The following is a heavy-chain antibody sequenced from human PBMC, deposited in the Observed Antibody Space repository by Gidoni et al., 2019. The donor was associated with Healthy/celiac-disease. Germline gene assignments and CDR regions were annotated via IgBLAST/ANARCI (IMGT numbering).Heavy chain of an antibody. CDR2: ISGSGGST. D-gene: IGHD2-21*01. V-gene: IGHV3-23*01. Sequence: EVQLFEAVGGLVQPGRSLRLSGAASGFSFSSYAMSWGRQAPGKGLEWVSTISGSGGSTYYADSVKGRCTISRDNSKNTLSLQTNSLRVEDTAVYYCAKDSTSILWWQYWGQGTLVTVSS. CDR1: GFSFSSYA. J-gene: IGHJ4*02. CDR3: AKDSTSILWWQY.